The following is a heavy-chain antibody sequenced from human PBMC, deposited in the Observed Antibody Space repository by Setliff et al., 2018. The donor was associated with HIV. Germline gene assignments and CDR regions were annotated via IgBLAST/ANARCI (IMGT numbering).Heavy chain of an antibody. CDR2: INAGNGNT. CDR1: GYTFTSYA. J-gene: IGHJ4*02. D-gene: IGHD4-4*01. Sequence: ASVKVSCKASGYTFTSYAMHWVRQAPGQRLEWMGWINAGNGNTKYSQKFQGRVTITRDTSASTAYMELSSLRSEDTAVYYCARALHYSNYVYFDYWGQGTLVTVS. V-gene: IGHV1-3*01. CDR3: ARALHYSNYVYFDY.